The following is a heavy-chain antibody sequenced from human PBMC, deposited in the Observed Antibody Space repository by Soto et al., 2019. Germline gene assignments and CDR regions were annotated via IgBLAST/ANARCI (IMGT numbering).Heavy chain of an antibody. CDR1: GGTFSSYA. J-gene: IGHJ4*02. CDR2: IIPIFGTA. D-gene: IGHD2-8*01. Sequence: SVKVSCNASGGTFSSYAISWVRQAPGQGLEWMGGIIPIFGTANYAQKFQGRVTITADESTSTAYMELSSLRSEDTAVYYCAREVYCTNGVCPYFDYWGQGTLVTVSS. CDR3: AREVYCTNGVCPYFDY. V-gene: IGHV1-69*13.